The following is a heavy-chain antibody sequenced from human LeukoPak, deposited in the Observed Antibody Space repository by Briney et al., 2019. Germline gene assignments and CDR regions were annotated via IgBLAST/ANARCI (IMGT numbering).Heavy chain of an antibody. J-gene: IGHJ5*02. V-gene: IGHV3-53*01. CDR2: IYSGGST. CDR3: ARVYWGGNNWFDP. D-gene: IGHD2-21*01. Sequence: PGGSLRLSCAASGFTVSSNYMSWVRQAPGKGLEWVSVIYSGGSTYYADSVKGRFTISRDNSKNTLYLQMNSLRAEDTAVYYCARVYWGGNNWFDPWGQGTLVTVSS. CDR1: GFTVSSNY.